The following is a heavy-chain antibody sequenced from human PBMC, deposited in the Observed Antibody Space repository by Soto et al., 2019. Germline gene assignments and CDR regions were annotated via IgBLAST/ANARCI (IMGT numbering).Heavy chain of an antibody. J-gene: IGHJ4*02. CDR2: IYSGGST. Sequence: GGSLRISCAASGVTVSSNYMSWVRQAPGKGLEWVSVIYSGGSTYYADSVKGRFTISRDNSRNTLYLQMNSLRAEDTAVYYCARHGYNYGGGYFDYWGQGTLVTVSS. CDR1: GVTVSSNY. CDR3: ARHGYNYGGGYFDY. V-gene: IGHV3-66*04. D-gene: IGHD5-18*01.